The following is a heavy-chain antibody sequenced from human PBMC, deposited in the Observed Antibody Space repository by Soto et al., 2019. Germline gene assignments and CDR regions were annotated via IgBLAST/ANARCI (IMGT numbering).Heavy chain of an antibody. D-gene: IGHD2-15*01. CDR3: ARGDREDIAVVIGVRPGEYGVDV. J-gene: IGHJ6*02. V-gene: IGHV3-30-3*01. CDR2: IAYDGSNK. CDR1: GFTFRSYA. Sequence: QVQLVESGGGVVQPGRSLRLSCAASGFTFRSYAMHWVRQAPGKGLECVAVIAYDGSNKFYRDYVRGRFTISRDNSENTLYLQINSLRYDDTAVYYCARGDREDIAVVIGVRPGEYGVDVWGQGTTVTVSS.